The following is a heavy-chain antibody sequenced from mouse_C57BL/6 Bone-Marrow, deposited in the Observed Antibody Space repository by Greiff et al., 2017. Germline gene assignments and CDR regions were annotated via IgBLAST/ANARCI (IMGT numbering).Heavy chain of an antibody. CDR3: ARSGAQATSAMDY. D-gene: IGHD3-2*02. J-gene: IGHJ4*01. CDR1: GYTFTDYN. Sequence: VQLQQSGPELVKPGASVKIPCKASGYTFTDYNMDWVKQSHGKSLEWIGDINPNNGGTIYNQKFKGKATLTVDKSSSTAYMELRSLTSEDTAVYDCARSGAQATSAMDYWGQGTSVTVSS. V-gene: IGHV1-18*01. CDR2: INPNNGGT.